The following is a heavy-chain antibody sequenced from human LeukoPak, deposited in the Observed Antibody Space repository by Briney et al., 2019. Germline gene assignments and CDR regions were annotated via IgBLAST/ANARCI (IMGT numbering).Heavy chain of an antibody. Sequence: GGSLRLSCVASGFTFSSYAMSWVRQAPGKGLEWVSAISGSGGSTNYADSVKGRFTISRDNAKNSLYLQMNSLRAEDTAVYYCARGPRSYYYDSSGYYPDYWGQGTLVTVSS. CDR1: GFTFSSYA. V-gene: IGHV3-23*01. CDR2: ISGSGGST. CDR3: ARGPRSYYYDSSGYYPDY. D-gene: IGHD3-22*01. J-gene: IGHJ4*02.